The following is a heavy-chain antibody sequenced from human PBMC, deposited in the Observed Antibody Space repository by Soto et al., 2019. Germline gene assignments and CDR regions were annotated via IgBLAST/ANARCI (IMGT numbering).Heavy chain of an antibody. Sequence: LRLSCAASGFTFSNAWMNWVRQAPGKGLEWVGLIKSKTDGGTIDYPAPVKGRLIISRDDSRNTLYLQMNSLKTEDTAVYYCTTAHPRGPDYWGQGTLVTVSS. V-gene: IGHV3-15*01. D-gene: IGHD5-12*01. J-gene: IGHJ4*02. CDR1: GFTFSNAW. CDR3: TTAHPRGPDY. CDR2: IKSKTDGGTI.